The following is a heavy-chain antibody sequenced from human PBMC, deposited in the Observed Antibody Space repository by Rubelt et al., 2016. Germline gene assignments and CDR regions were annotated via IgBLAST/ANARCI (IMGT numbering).Heavy chain of an antibody. Sequence: EVQLVESGGGLIQPGGSLRLSCAASGFTVSSNYMSWVRQAPGKGLEWVSYISSSSSTIYYADSVKGRFTISRDNAKNSLYLQMNSLRDEDTAVYYCARDCNSGSYSCENGMDVWGQGTTVTVSS. CDR2: ISSSSSTI. J-gene: IGHJ6*02. D-gene: IGHD1-26*01. V-gene: IGHV3-48*02. CDR1: GFTVSSNY. CDR3: ARDCNSGSYSCENGMDV.